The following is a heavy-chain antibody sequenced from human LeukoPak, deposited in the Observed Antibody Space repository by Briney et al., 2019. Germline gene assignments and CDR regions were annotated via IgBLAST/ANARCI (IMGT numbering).Heavy chain of an antibody. Sequence: GGSLRLSCAASGFTLSSYAMSWVRQAPGKGLEWVSAISDTGNTYHADSVKGRFTISRDNAKNSLYLQMNSLRAEDTAVYYCARDGEFYYDSSSYWGQGSLVTVSS. CDR3: ARDGEFYYDSSSY. CDR2: ISDTGNT. D-gene: IGHD3-22*01. V-gene: IGHV3-23*01. J-gene: IGHJ4*02. CDR1: GFTLSSYA.